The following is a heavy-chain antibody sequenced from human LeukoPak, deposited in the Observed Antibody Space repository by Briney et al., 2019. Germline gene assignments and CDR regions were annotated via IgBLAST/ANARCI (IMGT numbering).Heavy chain of an antibody. V-gene: IGHV3-23*01. D-gene: IGHD2-8*01. CDR3: AKGEDCTNGVCYSARGLDG. Sequence: GASLRLSCAASGFTFTNYAMSWVRQAPGKGLEWVSAISGSGGITHYADSVKGRFTISRGNSKNTLYLQMSSLRAEDTALYYCAKGEDCTNGVCYSARGLDGWGQGTTVSVSS. CDR2: ISGSGGIT. CDR1: GFTFTNYA. J-gene: IGHJ6*02.